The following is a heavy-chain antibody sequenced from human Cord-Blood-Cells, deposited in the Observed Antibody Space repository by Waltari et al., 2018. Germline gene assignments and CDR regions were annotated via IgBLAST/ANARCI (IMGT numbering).Heavy chain of an antibody. D-gene: IGHD2-21*02. Sequence: QVQLQQWGAGLLKPSETLSLPCAVYGVSFSGYYWSWIRQPPGTGLEWIGEINHSGSTNYNPSLKSRVTIAVDTSKNQCSLKLSSVTAADTAVYYCARLPTHCGGDCYSLYYFDYWGQGTLVTVSS. CDR2: INHSGST. V-gene: IGHV4-34*01. CDR3: ARLPTHCGGDCYSLYYFDY. CDR1: GVSFSGYY. J-gene: IGHJ4*02.